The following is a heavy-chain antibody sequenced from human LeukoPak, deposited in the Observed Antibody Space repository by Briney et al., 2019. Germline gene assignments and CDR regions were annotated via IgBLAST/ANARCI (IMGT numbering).Heavy chain of an antibody. Sequence: GGSLRLSCAASGFTFSNYGVHWVRQAPGKGLEWVSFIRYDGSNKYYADSVKGRFAISRDDSKNTLYLQMNSLRAEDTAVYYCAKDRIYYTDFVLFDYWGQGTLVTVSS. V-gene: IGHV3-30*02. CDR3: AKDRIYYTDFVLFDY. CDR2: IRYDGSNK. D-gene: IGHD1-26*01. J-gene: IGHJ4*02. CDR1: GFTFSNYG.